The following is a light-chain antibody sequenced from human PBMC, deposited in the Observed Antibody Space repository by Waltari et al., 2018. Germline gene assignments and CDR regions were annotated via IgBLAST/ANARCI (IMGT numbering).Light chain of an antibody. V-gene: IGLV3-10*01. J-gene: IGLJ2*01. CDR1: ALPRQK. CDR3: YSTDGSGNERV. CDR2: EDS. Sequence: SYELTQPPSVSVSPGQTARTTCSGDALPRQKAYWYQQKSGQAPVLVMYEDSKRPPGTPERFSGSGSGTMATLTISGAQAEDEADYYCYSTDGSGNERVFGGGTKLTV.